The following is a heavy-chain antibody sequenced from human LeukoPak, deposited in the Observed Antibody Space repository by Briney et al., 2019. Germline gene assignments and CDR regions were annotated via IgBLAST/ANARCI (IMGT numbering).Heavy chain of an antibody. Sequence: GGSLRLSCAASGFTFSSYGMHWVRQAPGKGLEWVAVIWYDGSNKYYADSVKGRFTISRDNSKNTLYLQMNSLRAEDTAVYYCARPDYYDSSGYLDYWGQGTLVTVSS. V-gene: IGHV3-33*01. J-gene: IGHJ4*02. CDR1: GFTFSSYG. CDR2: IWYDGSNK. CDR3: ARPDYYDSSGYLDY. D-gene: IGHD3-22*01.